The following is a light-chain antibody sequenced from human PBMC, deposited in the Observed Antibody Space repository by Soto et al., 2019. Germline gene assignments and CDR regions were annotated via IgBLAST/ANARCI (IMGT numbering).Light chain of an antibody. CDR1: QSLSSN. CDR3: QQYNNWPQP. V-gene: IGKV3-15*01. J-gene: IGKJ1*01. Sequence: EIVMTHSPATLSVSPGERATLSCRASQSLSSNLAWFQQKPGPAPRLLIYGASTRAAGIPARFSGSGSGAEFTLTISSLQSEDFAVYYCQQYNNWPQPFGQGTKVEIK. CDR2: GAS.